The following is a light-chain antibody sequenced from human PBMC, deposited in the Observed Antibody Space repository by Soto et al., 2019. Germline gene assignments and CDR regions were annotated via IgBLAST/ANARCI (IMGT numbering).Light chain of an antibody. CDR3: QQYGSSGT. J-gene: IGKJ1*01. CDR1: QSVSNNY. CDR2: GAS. V-gene: IGKV3-20*01. Sequence: EIVVNQSPCTLSLSQGERATLSCRASQSVSNNYLAWYQQKPGQAPRLLIYGASNRATGIPDRFSGSGSGTDFTLTISRLEPEDFAVYYCQQYGSSGTFGQGTKVDIK.